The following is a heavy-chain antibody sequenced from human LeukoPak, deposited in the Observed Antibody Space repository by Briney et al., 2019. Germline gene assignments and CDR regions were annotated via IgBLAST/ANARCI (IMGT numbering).Heavy chain of an antibody. J-gene: IGHJ5*02. CDR1: GGSFSGYY. CDR2: INHSGST. Sequence: PSETLSLTCAVYGGSFSGYYWSWIPQPPGKGLEWIGEINHSGSTNYNPSLKSRVTISVDTSKNQFSLKLSSVTAADTAVYYCARDLQDIVVVPAAHGWFDPWGQGTLVTVSS. CDR3: ARDLQDIVVVPAAHGWFDP. V-gene: IGHV4-34*01. D-gene: IGHD2-2*01.